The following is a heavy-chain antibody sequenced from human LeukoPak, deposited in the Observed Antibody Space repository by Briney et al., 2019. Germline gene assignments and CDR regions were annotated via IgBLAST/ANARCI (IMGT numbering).Heavy chain of an antibody. V-gene: IGHV3-21*01. J-gene: IGHJ4*02. CDR2: ISSSSSYI. Sequence: GGSLRLSCAASGFTFSSYSMNWVRQAPGKGLEWVSSISSSSSYIYYADSVKGRFTISRDNAKNSLYLQMNSLRAEDTAVYYCAREPGGGDFWSGYYTPPYYFDYWGQGTLVTVSS. CDR3: AREPGGGDFWSGYYTPPYYFDY. D-gene: IGHD3-3*01. CDR1: GFTFSSYS.